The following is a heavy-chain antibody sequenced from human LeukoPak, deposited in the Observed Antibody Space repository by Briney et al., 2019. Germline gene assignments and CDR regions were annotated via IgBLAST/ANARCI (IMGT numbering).Heavy chain of an antibody. CDR1: GFTFSSYA. Sequence: GGSLRLSCAASGFTFSSYAMHWVRQAPGKGLEYVSAISSNGGSTYYANSVKGRFTISRDNSKNTLYLQMGSLRAEDMAVYYCAREDCSNYDYYYMDVWGKGTTVTVSS. J-gene: IGHJ6*03. CDR2: ISSNGGST. CDR3: AREDCSNYDYYYMDV. D-gene: IGHD4-11*01. V-gene: IGHV3-64*01.